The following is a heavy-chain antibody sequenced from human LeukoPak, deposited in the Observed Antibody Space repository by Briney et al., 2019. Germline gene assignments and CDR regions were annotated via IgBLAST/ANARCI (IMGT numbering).Heavy chain of an antibody. CDR2: VNSGGGTT. CDR3: TKSQMRNKDDPQNDY. Sequence: GGSLRLSCAASGFTFSSYAMSWVRQAAGKGLQWVSSVNSGGGTTYYADSVKGRFTISRDNAKNRLNLKMNSLRAEDTAIYYCTKSQMRNKDDPQNDYWGQGILVTVS. V-gene: IGHV3-23*01. J-gene: IGHJ4*02. CDR1: GFTFSSYA. D-gene: IGHD1/OR15-1a*01.